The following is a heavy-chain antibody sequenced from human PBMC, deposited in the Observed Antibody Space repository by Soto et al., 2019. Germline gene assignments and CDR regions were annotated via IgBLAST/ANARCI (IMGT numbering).Heavy chain of an antibody. CDR1: GFTFSSYA. CDR2: ISGSGGST. D-gene: IGHD3-3*01. V-gene: IGHV3-23*01. CDR3: AKAQGLRFLEWLRVHWFDP. Sequence: GGSLRLSCAASGFTFSSYAMSWVRQAPGKGLEWVSAISGSGGSTYYADSVKGRFTISRDNSKNTLYLQMNSLRAEDTAVYYCAKAQGLRFLEWLRVHWFDPWGQGTLVTVSS. J-gene: IGHJ5*02.